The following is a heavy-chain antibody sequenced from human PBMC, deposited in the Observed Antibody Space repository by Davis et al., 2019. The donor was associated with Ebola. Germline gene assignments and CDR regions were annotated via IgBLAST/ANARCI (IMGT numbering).Heavy chain of an antibody. J-gene: IGHJ4*02. CDR3: AKQRGVGAIDYDY. D-gene: IGHD1-26*01. V-gene: IGHV3-23*01. Sequence: PGGSLRLSCAASEFTFSGYAMSWVRQAPGKGLEWVSAISGSGGSTYYAGSVKGRFTTFRDNPKNTLYLQMNSLRADDTAVYYCAKQRGVGAIDYDYWGRGTVVTVSS. CDR1: EFTFSGYA. CDR2: ISGSGGST.